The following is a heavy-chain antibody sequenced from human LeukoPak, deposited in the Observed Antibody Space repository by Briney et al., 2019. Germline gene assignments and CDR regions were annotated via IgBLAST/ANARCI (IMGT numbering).Heavy chain of an antibody. D-gene: IGHD6-13*01. V-gene: IGHV3-9*01. J-gene: IGHJ3*01. CDR1: GFTFDDFA. CDR3: AKDLAAAGTDAFDV. CDR2: ITWNSGDI. Sequence: GRSLRLSCAASGFTFDDFAMHWVRQAPGKGLEWVSGITWNSGDIDYADSVKGRFTISRDNAKNSLCLQMNSLRPEDTAFYYCAKDLAAAGTDAFDVWGQGTMVTVSS.